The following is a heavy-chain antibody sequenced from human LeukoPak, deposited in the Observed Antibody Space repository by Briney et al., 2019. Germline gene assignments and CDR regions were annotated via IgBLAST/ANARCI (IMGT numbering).Heavy chain of an antibody. CDR1: GYSFTNYW. CDR2: IYPDDSDT. V-gene: IGHV5-51*01. CDR3: ARGHWSDSEARHYWYFDL. J-gene: IGHJ2*01. Sequence: GESLKISCESSGYSFTNYWLVWVRQMPGKGLEWMGIIYPDDSDTRYSPSFQGQVTISADKSISTAYLQWSSLKASDTAMYYCARGHWSDSEARHYWYFDLWGRGTLVTVSS. D-gene: IGHD1-1*01.